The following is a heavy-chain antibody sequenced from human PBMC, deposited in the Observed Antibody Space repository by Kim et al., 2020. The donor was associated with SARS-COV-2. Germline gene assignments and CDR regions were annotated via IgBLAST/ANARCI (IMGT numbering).Heavy chain of an antibody. CDR2: ISSSSSYI. V-gene: IGHV3-21*01. J-gene: IGHJ4*02. Sequence: GGSLRLSCAAYGFTFSSYSMNWVRQAPGKGLEWVSSISSSSSYIYYADSVKGRFTISRDNAKNSLYLQMNSLRAEDTAVYYCARVEGDTAMVYYFDYWGQGTLVTVSS. CDR1: GFTFSSYS. D-gene: IGHD5-18*01. CDR3: ARVEGDTAMVYYFDY.